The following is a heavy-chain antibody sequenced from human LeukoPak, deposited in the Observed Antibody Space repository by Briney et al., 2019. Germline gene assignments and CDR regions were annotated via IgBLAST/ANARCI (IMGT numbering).Heavy chain of an antibody. CDR1: GYTFTSYG. D-gene: IGHD6-19*01. Sequence: ASVKVSCKASGYTFTSYGISWVRQAPGQGLEWMGWISAYNGNTNYAQKLQGRVTMTTDTSTSTAYMELRSLGSDDTAVYYCASSGYSSGWYPVPPHFDYWGQGTLVTVSS. CDR2: ISAYNGNT. J-gene: IGHJ4*02. V-gene: IGHV1-18*01. CDR3: ASSGYSSGWYPVPPHFDY.